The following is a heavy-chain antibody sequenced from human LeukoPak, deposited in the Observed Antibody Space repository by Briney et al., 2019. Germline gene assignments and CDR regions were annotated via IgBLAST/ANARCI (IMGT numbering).Heavy chain of an antibody. CDR2: ISSSGSTI. D-gene: IGHD4-11*01. Sequence: GGSLRLSCAPSGFTFSDYYMNWIRQAPGKGREGVSYISSSGSTIYYTHSVKGRFTISSDNPKNSLYLQMTSLRGEDTAVYYCARVGVDYSSDYWGQGTLVTVSS. CDR1: GFTFSDYY. CDR3: ARVGVDYSSDY. J-gene: IGHJ4*02. V-gene: IGHV3-11*01.